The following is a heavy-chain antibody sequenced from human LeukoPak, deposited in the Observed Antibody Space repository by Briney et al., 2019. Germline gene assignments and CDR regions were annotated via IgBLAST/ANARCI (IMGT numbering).Heavy chain of an antibody. D-gene: IGHD2-8*01. Sequence: PSETLSLTCTVSGGSISSYYWSWIRQPAGKGLEWIGRIYTSGSTNYNPSLKSRVTMSVDTSKNQFSLKLSSVTAADTAVYYCARVAGPIVLMVYAIHKRGNWFDPWGQGTLVTVSS. CDR1: GGSISSYY. J-gene: IGHJ5*02. CDR2: IYTSGST. CDR3: ARVAGPIVLMVYAIHKRGNWFDP. V-gene: IGHV4-4*07.